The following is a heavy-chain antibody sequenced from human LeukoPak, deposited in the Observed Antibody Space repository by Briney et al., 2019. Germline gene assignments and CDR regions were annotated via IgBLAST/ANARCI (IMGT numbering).Heavy chain of an antibody. Sequence: SVKVSCKASGGTFNSFAISWVRQAPGQGLEWMGGIIPMFGTAKYAQKFQGRVSITADESTTTAFMDLSSPRSEDTAVYYCARGARVATMDFDYWGQGTLVTVSS. CDR3: ARGARVATMDFDY. J-gene: IGHJ4*02. CDR1: GGTFNSFA. CDR2: IIPMFGTA. D-gene: IGHD5-12*01. V-gene: IGHV1-69*13.